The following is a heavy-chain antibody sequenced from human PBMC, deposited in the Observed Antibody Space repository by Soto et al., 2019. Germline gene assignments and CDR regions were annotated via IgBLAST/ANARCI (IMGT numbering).Heavy chain of an antibody. D-gene: IGHD6-6*01. CDR1: GDSISNGGYY. V-gene: IGHV4-31*03. J-gene: IGHJ4*02. CDR3: ARALAARPTGDIDFFDY. Sequence: PSETLSLTCTVSGDSISNGGYYWSWIRQQPGRGLEWIGYIYYSGTTYYNPSLKSRVTMSVDTSKDQFSLRLSSVTAADTAVYYCARALAARPTGDIDFFDYWGQGTMVTVSS. CDR2: IYYSGTT.